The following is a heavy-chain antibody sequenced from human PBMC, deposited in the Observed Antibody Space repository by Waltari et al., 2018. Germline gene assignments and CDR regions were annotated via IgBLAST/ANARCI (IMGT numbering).Heavy chain of an antibody. CDR1: GFTFSSFA. CDR3: ARSNFLDY. D-gene: IGHD3-3*01. Sequence: EVQLLESGGDLVQPGGSLRLSCAAFGFTFSSFAFNWVRRAPGKGLEWVSTVSSSGSNTYYAVSVKGRFTISRDNSKNTLYLQRSSLRADDTAVYYCARSNFLDYWGQGALVTVSS. J-gene: IGHJ4*02. CDR2: VSSSGSNT. V-gene: IGHV3-23*01.